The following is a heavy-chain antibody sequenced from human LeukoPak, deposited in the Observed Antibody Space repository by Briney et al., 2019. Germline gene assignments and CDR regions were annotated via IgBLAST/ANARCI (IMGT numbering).Heavy chain of an antibody. V-gene: IGHV1-69*02. CDR3: ARGSGYGGNSIYFDY. CDR1: GGTFSSYT. Sequence: SVKVSCKASGGTFSSYTISWVRQAPGQGLEWMGRIIPILGIANYAEKFQGRVTITTDKSTSTAYMELSSLRSEDTAVYYCARGSGYGGNSIYFDYWGQGTLVTVSS. J-gene: IGHJ4*02. D-gene: IGHD4-23*01. CDR2: IIPILGIA.